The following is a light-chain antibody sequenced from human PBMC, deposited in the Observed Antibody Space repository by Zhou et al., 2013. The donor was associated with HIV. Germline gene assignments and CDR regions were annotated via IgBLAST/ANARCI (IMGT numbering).Light chain of an antibody. CDR3: QKYDVAPRT. Sequence: DIQMTQSPSSLSASVGDRVTITCQASQDISDYLNWYQQKPGKAPKLLIYDASNLETGVPSRFSGSGSGTDFTLTISSLQPEDVATYYCQKYDVAPRTFGQGTDVDIK. CDR2: DAS. V-gene: IGKV1-33*01. J-gene: IGKJ1*01. CDR1: QDISDY.